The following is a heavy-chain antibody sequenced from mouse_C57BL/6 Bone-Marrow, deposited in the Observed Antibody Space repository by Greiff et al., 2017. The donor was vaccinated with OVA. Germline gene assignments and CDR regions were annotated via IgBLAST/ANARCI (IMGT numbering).Heavy chain of an antibody. CDR3: ARDVDGSPWLA. J-gene: IGHJ3*01. CDR1: GYTFTSYW. D-gene: IGHD2-3*01. CDR2: IHPNSGST. Sequence: QVQLQQPGAELVKPGASVKLSCKASGYTFTSYWIHWVKQRPGQGLEWIGMIHPNSGSTNYNEKFKSKATLTVDKSSSTAYMQLSSLTSEDSAVYYCARDVDGSPWLAWGQGTLVTVSA. V-gene: IGHV1-64*01.